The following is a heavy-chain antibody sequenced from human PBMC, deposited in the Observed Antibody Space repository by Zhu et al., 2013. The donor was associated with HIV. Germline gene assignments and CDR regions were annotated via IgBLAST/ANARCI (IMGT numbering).Heavy chain of an antibody. V-gene: IGHV4-38-2*02. Sequence: QVQLQESGPGLVKPSETLSLTCTVSGYSISSGYYWGWIRQPPGKGLEWIGSIYHSGSTYYNPSLKSRVTISVDTSKNQFSLKLSSVTAADTAVYYCARVGYFDSSGPVDWGQGTLVTVSS. CDR1: GYSISSGYY. CDR2: IYHSGST. CDR3: ARVGYFDSSGPVD. D-gene: IGHD3-22*01. J-gene: IGHJ4*02.